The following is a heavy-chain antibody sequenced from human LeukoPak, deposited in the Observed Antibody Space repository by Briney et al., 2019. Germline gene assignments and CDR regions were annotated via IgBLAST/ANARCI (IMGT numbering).Heavy chain of an antibody. CDR3: AKRTYYYDSSGSRYYYYYMDV. D-gene: IGHD3-22*01. Sequence: PGGSLRLSCAASGFTFSSYEMNWVRQAPGKGLEWVSYISSSGSTIYYADSVKGRFTISRDNSKNTLYLQMNSLRAEDTAVYYCAKRTYYYDSSGSRYYYYYMDVWGKGTTVTISS. J-gene: IGHJ6*03. CDR2: ISSSGSTI. CDR1: GFTFSSYE. V-gene: IGHV3-48*03.